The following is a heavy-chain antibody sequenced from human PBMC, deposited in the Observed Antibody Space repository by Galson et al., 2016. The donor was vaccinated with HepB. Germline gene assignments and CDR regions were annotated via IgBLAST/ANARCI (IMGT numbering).Heavy chain of an antibody. D-gene: IGHD1-26*01. V-gene: IGHV3-33*01. CDR3: ARGWRTYYRYFEH. Sequence: LRLSCAASGFTFSSYGMHWVRQAPGKGLEWVAVIWYDGSNKYYADSVKGRFTISRDNAKNSLYLQMNSLRGEDTAVYYCARGWRTYYRYFEHWDQGALVSVSS. CDR2: IWYDGSNK. CDR1: GFTFSSYG. J-gene: IGHJ1*01.